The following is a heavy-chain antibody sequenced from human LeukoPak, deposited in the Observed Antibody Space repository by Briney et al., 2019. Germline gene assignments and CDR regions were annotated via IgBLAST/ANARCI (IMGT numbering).Heavy chain of an antibody. CDR2: INHSGSA. J-gene: IGHJ4*02. CDR1: GGSISSYY. V-gene: IGHV4-34*01. Sequence: PSETLSLTCTVSGGSISSYYWSWIRQSPGKGLEWIGEINHSGSANYNPSLKSRVTISIDTSKNQFSLKVKAVTAADATVYYCARRQYYGSGSSHFDYWGQGTLVTVSS. CDR3: ARRQYYGSGSSHFDY. D-gene: IGHD3-10*01.